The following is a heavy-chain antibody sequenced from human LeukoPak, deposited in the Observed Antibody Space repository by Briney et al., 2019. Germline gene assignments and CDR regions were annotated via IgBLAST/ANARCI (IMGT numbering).Heavy chain of an antibody. CDR1: GFTFSSYA. Sequence: GGSLRLSCAASGFTFSSYAMRWVRQAPGKGLEYVSAISSNGGSTYYANSVKGRFTISRDNSKNTLYLQMGSLRAEDMAVYYCARSPYSSSWRYFDYWGQGTLVTVSS. V-gene: IGHV3-64*01. CDR2: ISSNGGST. CDR3: ARSPYSSSWRYFDY. D-gene: IGHD6-13*01. J-gene: IGHJ4*02.